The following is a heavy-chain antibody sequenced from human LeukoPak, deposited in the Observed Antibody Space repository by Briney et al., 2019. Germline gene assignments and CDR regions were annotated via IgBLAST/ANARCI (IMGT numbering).Heavy chain of an antibody. CDR2: IYHSGST. CDR1: GGSISSNY. CDR3: ARDRWNDAYNGMDG. V-gene: IGHV4-59*01. D-gene: IGHD1-1*01. J-gene: IGHJ6*02. Sequence: PSETLSLTCTVSGGSISSNYWSWIRQPPGKGLEWIGYIYHSGSTSYNPSLKSRVTFSVDTSKNQFSLKLNSVTAADTAVYYCARDRWNDAYNGMDGWGQGTTVTASS.